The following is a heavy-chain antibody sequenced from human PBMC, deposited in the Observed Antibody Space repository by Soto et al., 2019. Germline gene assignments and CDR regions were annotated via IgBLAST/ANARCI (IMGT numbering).Heavy chain of an antibody. J-gene: IGHJ4*02. Sequence: GGSLRLSCAASGFTFSSYAMSWVRQAPGKGLEWVSAISGSGGSTYYADSVKGRFTISRDNSKNTLYLQMNSLRAEDTAVYYCAKTAHYDSSGYYYFDYWGQGTLVTVSS. CDR1: GFTFSSYA. CDR2: ISGSGGST. V-gene: IGHV3-23*01. D-gene: IGHD3-22*01. CDR3: AKTAHYDSSGYYYFDY.